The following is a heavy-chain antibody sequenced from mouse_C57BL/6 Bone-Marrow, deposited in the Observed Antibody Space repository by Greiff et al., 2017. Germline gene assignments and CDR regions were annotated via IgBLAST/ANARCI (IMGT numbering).Heavy chain of an antibody. D-gene: IGHD2-1*01. CDR2: ISYSGST. CDR3: ARGSTMVTTPYYYAMDY. J-gene: IGHJ4*01. Sequence: EVQLQESGPGLAKPSQTLSLTCSVTGYSITSDYWNWIRKFPGNKLEYMGYISYSGSTYYNPSLKSRISITRDTSKNQYYLQLNSVTTEDTATYYCARGSTMVTTPYYYAMDYWGQGTSVTVSS. V-gene: IGHV3-8*01. CDR1: GYSITSDY.